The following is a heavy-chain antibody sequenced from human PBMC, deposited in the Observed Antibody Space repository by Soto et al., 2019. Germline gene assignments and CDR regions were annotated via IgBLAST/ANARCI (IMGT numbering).Heavy chain of an antibody. CDR2: ISFSDGGT. V-gene: IGHV3-23*01. J-gene: IGHJ2*01. Sequence: PGGSLRLSCAASGFTFSSYAMTWVRQAPGKGLEWVSSISFSDGGTYYADSVKGRLTISRDNSKNTLFLQMNSLRVADTAVYYCVKDDRILGRRYFDLWGRGTLVTVSS. D-gene: IGHD2-15*01. CDR1: GFTFSSYA. CDR3: VKDDRILGRRYFDL.